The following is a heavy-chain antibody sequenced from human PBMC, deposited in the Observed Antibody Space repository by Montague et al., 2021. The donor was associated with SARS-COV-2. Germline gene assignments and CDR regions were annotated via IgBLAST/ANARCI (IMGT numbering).Heavy chain of an antibody. J-gene: IGHJ4*02. V-gene: IGHV4-39*01. Sequence: SETLSLTCAVSGGSTNTYAFYWGCMRQPPGKGLEWLGGVYYTGSTYYNPSLNSRVTISIDTSKNQFSLKLMSVTAADTAVYYCARQEFDDVWGRYRPDHWGQGILVIVSS. D-gene: IGHD3-16*02. CDR2: VYYTGST. CDR3: ARQEFDDVWGRYRPDH. CDR1: GGSTNTYAFY.